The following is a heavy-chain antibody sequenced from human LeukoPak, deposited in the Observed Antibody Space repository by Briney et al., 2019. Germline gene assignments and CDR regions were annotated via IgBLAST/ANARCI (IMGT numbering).Heavy chain of an antibody. V-gene: IGHV4-59*13. CDR1: GGSISSYY. CDR2: IYYSEST. CDR3: AREAYSSSWHDTWFDP. Sequence: SETLSLTRTVSGGSISSYYWSWIRQPPGEGLEWIGYIYYSESTNYNPSLKGRVTISVDTSKDQFSLKLSSVTAADTAVYYCAREAYSSSWHDTWFDPWGQGTLVTVSS. J-gene: IGHJ5*02. D-gene: IGHD6-13*01.